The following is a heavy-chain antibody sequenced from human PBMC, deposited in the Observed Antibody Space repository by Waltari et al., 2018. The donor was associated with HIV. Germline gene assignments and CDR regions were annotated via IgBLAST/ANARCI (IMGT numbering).Heavy chain of an antibody. CDR2: INSDGSST. D-gene: IGHD5-12*01. V-gene: IGHV3-74*01. Sequence: EVQLVESGGGLVRPGGSLRLSCAASGFTFSSYCLHWVRQVPGKGLVWVSRINSDGSSTTYADSVKGRFTISRDNAKSTLYLQMNSLRDEDTAVYYCARTFTVATISPLLHWGQGTLVTVSS. CDR3: ARTFTVATISPLLH. CDR1: GFTFSSYC. J-gene: IGHJ4*02.